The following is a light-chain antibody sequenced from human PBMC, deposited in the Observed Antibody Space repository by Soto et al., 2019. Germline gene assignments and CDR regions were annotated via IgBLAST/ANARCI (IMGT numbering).Light chain of an antibody. CDR1: QGISNY. CDR2: GAS. CDR3: QKYDSVPFT. Sequence: DIQMTQSPSSLSAYLRDRVTITCRASQGISNYLAWYQQKPGRVPELLIYGASTLQSGVPSRFSGSGSGTDFTLTISSLQPEDVATYYCQKYDSVPFTFGPGTKVDLK. J-gene: IGKJ3*01. V-gene: IGKV1-27*01.